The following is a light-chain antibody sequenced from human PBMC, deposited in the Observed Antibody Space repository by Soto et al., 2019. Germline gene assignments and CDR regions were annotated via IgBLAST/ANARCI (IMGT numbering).Light chain of an antibody. CDR1: QSVMSW. Sequence: IQVTQSPSTLSASVVDTVTSTCRASQSVMSWLAWHQQKPGKAPKLLIYKASDLDVGVPSRFSGSGSATEFTLTINDLQPEDAATYYCQQYTAYSPWTFGPGTKVDI. J-gene: IGKJ1*01. V-gene: IGKV1-5*03. CDR3: QQYTAYSPWT. CDR2: KAS.